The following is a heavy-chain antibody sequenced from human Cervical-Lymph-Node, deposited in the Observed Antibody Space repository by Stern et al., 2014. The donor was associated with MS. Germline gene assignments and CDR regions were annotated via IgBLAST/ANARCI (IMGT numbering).Heavy chain of an antibody. D-gene: IGHD4-17*01. CDR3: ARDYGDYAFDY. J-gene: IGHJ4*02. V-gene: IGHV5-51*01. CDR2: IYPGDSDP. Sequence: EVQLVGSGAEVKKPGESLKISCKGSGYSFTANWIAWVRQMPGKGLEWMAIIYPGDSDPRYSPSFQGQVTISADKSISTAYLQWSSLKASDTAMYYCARDYGDYAFDYWGQGTLVTVSS. CDR1: GYSFTANW.